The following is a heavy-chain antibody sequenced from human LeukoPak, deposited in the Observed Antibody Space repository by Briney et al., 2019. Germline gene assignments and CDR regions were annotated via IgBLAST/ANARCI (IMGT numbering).Heavy chain of an antibody. D-gene: IGHD6-19*01. J-gene: IGHJ5*02. CDR2: IYYSGST. CDR3: ARSGASGKGGFDP. Sequence: SETLSLTCTVSGDSISSVGHYWSWIRQHPGKGLEWIGYIYYSGSTNYNPSLKSRVTISVDTSKNQFSLKLSSVTAADTAVYYCARSGASGKGGFDPWGQGTLVTVSS. V-gene: IGHV4-61*08. CDR1: GDSISSVGHY.